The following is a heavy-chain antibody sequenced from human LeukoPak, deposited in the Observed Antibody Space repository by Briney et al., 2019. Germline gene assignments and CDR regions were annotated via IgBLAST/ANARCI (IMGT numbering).Heavy chain of an antibody. J-gene: IGHJ5*02. CDR3: ARDVVTDYYWWFDP. V-gene: IGHV1-18*04. Sequence: ASVKVSCKASGYTFSNYAISWVRQAPGQGLEWMGWISPKSGRGSYANNFQGRVTMTTDTSTSTVYMGLTSLTSDDTAVYYCARDVVTDYYWWFDPWGQGTLVTVSS. CDR1: GYTFSNYA. CDR2: ISPKSGRG. D-gene: IGHD3-9*01.